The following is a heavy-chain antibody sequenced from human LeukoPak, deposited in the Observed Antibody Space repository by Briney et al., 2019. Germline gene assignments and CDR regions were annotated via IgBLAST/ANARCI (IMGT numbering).Heavy chain of an antibody. D-gene: IGHD2-21*02. Sequence: GASVKVSCKASGYTFTSYYMHWVRQAPGQGLEWMGIINPSGGSTSYAQKFQGRVTMTRDTSTSTVYMELSSLRSEDTAVYYCAVPVVVTYYYYGMDVWGQGTTVTVSS. CDR2: INPSGGST. CDR3: AVPVVVTYYYYGMDV. CDR1: GYTFTSYY. J-gene: IGHJ6*02. V-gene: IGHV1-46*01.